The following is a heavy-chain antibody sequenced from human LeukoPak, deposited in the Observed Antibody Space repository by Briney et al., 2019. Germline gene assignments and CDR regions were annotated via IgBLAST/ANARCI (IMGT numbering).Heavy chain of an antibody. Sequence: NASETLSLTCTVSGGSISSYYWGWIRQPPGKGLEWIGSIYHSGSTYYNPSLKSRVTISVDTSKNQFSLKLSSVTAADTAVYYCARLRVTTFPGYHYYMDVWGKGTTVTVSS. D-gene: IGHD4-17*01. V-gene: IGHV4-38-2*02. CDR1: GGSISSYY. J-gene: IGHJ6*03. CDR2: IYHSGST. CDR3: ARLRVTTFPGYHYYMDV.